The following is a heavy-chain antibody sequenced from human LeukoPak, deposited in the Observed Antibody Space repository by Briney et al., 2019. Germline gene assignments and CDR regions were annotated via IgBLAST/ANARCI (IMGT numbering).Heavy chain of an antibody. J-gene: IGHJ6*02. CDR2: IIPIFGTA. D-gene: IGHD3-10*01. Sequence: SVKVSCKASGGTFSSYAISWVRQAPGQGLEWMGGIIPIFGTANYAQKFQGRVTITADESTSTAYMELSSLRSEDTAVYYCARMWVPTMVRGAALSYYGMDVWGQGTTVTVSS. CDR1: GGTFSSYA. CDR3: ARMWVPTMVRGAALSYYGMDV. V-gene: IGHV1-69*13.